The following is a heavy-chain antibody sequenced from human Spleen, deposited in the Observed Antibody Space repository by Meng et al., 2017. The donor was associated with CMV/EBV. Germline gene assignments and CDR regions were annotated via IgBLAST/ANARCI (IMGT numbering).Heavy chain of an antibody. CDR1: GGSISSSSYY. Sequence: LQLQESGPGLVKPSETLSLTCTVSGGSISSSSYYWGWIRQPPRKGLEWIGSIYYSGSTYYNPSLKSRVTISVDTSKNQFSLKLSSVTAADTAVYYCATMNEATVIPFDYWGQGTLVTVSS. CDR3: ATMNEATVIPFDY. D-gene: IGHD4-17*01. CDR2: IYYSGST. J-gene: IGHJ4*02. V-gene: IGHV4-39*07.